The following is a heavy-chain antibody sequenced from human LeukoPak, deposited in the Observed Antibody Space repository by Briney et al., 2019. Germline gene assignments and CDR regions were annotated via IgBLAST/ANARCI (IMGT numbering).Heavy chain of an antibody. CDR2: ISGSGGST. D-gene: IGHD2-15*01. Sequence: GGSLRLACAASGFTFSSYALSWVRQAPGQGLEWVSDISGSGGSTYYADSVKGRFTISRDNSKNTLYLQMNSLRVEDTAVYYCAKVRGIPSWGQGTLVTVSS. CDR1: GFTFSSYA. CDR3: AKVRGIPS. J-gene: IGHJ4*02. V-gene: IGHV3-23*01.